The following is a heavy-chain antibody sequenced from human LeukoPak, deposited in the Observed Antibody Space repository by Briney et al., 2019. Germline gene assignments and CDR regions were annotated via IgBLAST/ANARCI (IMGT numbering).Heavy chain of an antibody. CDR3: ARGSGYGDLS. CDR2: IYYSGST. J-gene: IGHJ4*02. V-gene: IGHV4-31*03. Sequence: NASETLSLTCTVSGASISSGGYYWSWIRQHPGKGLEWIGYIYYSGSTYYNPSLKSRVTISVDTSNNQLSLKLSSATDADTAVYYCARGSGYGDLSWGQGTLVTVSS. D-gene: IGHD4-17*01. CDR1: GASISSGGYY.